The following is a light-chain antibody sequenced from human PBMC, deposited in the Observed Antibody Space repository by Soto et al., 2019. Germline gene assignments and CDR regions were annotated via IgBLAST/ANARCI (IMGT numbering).Light chain of an antibody. CDR3: QQYNTFWT. V-gene: IGKV1-5*01. Sequence: DIQKTQSPSTLSASVGDRVTITCRASQTISSWLAWYQQKPGKAPKLLIYDVSTLGSGVPSRFSGSGSGTDFTLTISSLQADDFATYYCQQYNTFWTFGRGTKVDIK. J-gene: IGKJ1*01. CDR2: DVS. CDR1: QTISSW.